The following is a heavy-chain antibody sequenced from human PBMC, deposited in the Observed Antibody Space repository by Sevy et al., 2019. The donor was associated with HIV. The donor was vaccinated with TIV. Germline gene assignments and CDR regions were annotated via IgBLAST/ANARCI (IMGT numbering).Heavy chain of an antibody. CDR3: VRVLWDVLDVPAATPSPWLDS. J-gene: IGHJ5*01. D-gene: IGHD1-26*01. CDR1: GFTFDTFW. CDR2: IDPRGNER. Sequence: GGSLRLSCAASGFTFDTFWMGWVRQAPGRGLEWVASIDPRGNERDYLDSLKGRFTISRDNAKNSLYLQMHSLKGGDTALYYCVRVLWDVLDVPAATPSPWLDSWGQGTLVTVSS. V-gene: IGHV3-7*01.